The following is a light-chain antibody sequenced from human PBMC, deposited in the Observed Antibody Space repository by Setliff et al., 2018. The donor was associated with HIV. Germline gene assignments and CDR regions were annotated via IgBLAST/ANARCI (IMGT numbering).Light chain of an antibody. CDR3: CSYTSSTTLV. CDR2: EVG. V-gene: IGLV2-14*01. Sequence: QSALTQPASVSGSPGQSITISCTGTSSDVGGYDYVSWYQQHPSKVPKLMLYEVGNRPSGVSNRFSGSKSGNTASLTISGLQAEDEADYYCCSYTSSTTLVFGTGTKVTVL. CDR1: SSDVGGYDY. J-gene: IGLJ1*01.